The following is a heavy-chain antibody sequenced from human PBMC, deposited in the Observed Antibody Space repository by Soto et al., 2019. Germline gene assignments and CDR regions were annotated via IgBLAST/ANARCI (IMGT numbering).Heavy chain of an antibody. CDR1: VFTCSSYS. CDR2: ISSSSSYI. J-gene: IGHJ6*02. V-gene: IGHV3-21*01. CDR3: ARDYYYYGSGSYYTYYYYYGMDV. D-gene: IGHD3-10*01. Sequence: GGSLRLSCAASVFTCSSYSMNWVRQAPGKGLEWVSSISSSSSYIYYADSVKGRFTISRDNAKNSLYLQMNSLRAEDTAVYYCARDYYYYGSGSYYTYYYYYGMDVWGQGTTVTVSS.